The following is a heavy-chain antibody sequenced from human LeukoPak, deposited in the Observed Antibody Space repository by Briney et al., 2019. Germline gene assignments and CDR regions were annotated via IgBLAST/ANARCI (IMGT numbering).Heavy chain of an antibody. V-gene: IGHV4-34*01. Sequence: SETLSLTCAVYGGSFSGYYWSGIRQPPGKGLEWIGEINHSGSTNYNPSLKSRVTISVDTPKNQFSLKLSSVTAADTAVYYCARDYSVSGSFSGCGYWGQGALVTVSS. J-gene: IGHJ4*02. D-gene: IGHD3-10*01. CDR3: ARDYSVSGSFSGCGY. CDR1: GGSFSGYY. CDR2: INHSGST.